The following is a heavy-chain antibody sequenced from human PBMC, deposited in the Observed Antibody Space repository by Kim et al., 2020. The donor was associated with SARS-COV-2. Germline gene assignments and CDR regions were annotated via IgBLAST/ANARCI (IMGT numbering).Heavy chain of an antibody. J-gene: IGHJ6*02. Sequence: GGSLRLSCAASGFTFSSYGMHWVRQAPGKGLEWVAVISYDGSNKYYADSVKGRFTIPRDNSKNTLYLQMNSLRAEDTAVYYCAKGFYRGGDNYYYGMDVWGQGTTVTVSS. D-gene: IGHD2-21*02. V-gene: IGHV3-30*18. CDR1: GFTFSSYG. CDR2: ISYDGSNK. CDR3: AKGFYRGGDNYYYGMDV.